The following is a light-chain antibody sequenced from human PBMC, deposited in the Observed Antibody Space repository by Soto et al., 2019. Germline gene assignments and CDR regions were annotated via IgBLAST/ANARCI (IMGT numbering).Light chain of an antibody. CDR2: SNN. CDR3: AAWDDSLNALV. J-gene: IGLJ3*02. V-gene: IGLV1-44*01. CDR1: SSNIGGNT. Sequence: QSVLTQPPSASGTPGQRVTISCSGSSSNIGGNTVNWYQQLPGTAPKLLIYSNNQRPSGVPDRFSGSKSGTSASLAISGLQSEDEADYYCAAWDDSLNALVFGGGTKLTVL.